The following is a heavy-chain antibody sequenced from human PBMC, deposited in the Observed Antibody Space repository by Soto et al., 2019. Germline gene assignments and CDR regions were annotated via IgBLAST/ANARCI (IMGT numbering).Heavy chain of an antibody. Sequence: EVQLLESGGGLVQPGGSLRLSCAASGFTFSSYAMSWVRQAPGKGLEWVSAISGSGGSTYYADSVKGRFTISRDNSKNTLYLQMNSLRAEDTAVYYCARDAPYDFWSGYSQPPVYYYGMDVWGQGTTVTVSS. J-gene: IGHJ6*02. CDR3: ARDAPYDFWSGYSQPPVYYYGMDV. CDR1: GFTFSSYA. CDR2: ISGSGGST. D-gene: IGHD3-3*01. V-gene: IGHV3-23*01.